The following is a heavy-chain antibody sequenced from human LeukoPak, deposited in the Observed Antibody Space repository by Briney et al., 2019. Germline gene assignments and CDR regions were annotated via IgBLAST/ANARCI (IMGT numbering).Heavy chain of an antibody. Sequence: ASVKVSCKASGYTFTNFGISWARQAPGQRPEWMGWINTYNGNTNYAQNLQDRVTLTTDTSTTTVYMELRSLRSDDTAVYYCARDKDEDYDTSGMFQYWGQGTLVTVSS. V-gene: IGHV1-18*04. D-gene: IGHD3-22*01. CDR3: ARDKDEDYDTSGMFQY. J-gene: IGHJ1*01. CDR1: GYTFTNFG. CDR2: INTYNGNT.